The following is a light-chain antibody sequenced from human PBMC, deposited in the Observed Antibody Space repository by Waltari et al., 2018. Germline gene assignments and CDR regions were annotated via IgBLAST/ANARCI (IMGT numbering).Light chain of an antibody. Sequence: HPHPANAPQLLIYGRRARPSGVSDRFSASTSGVTPSLTLSGLQAADDADYYCSSYTTGRTLVLFVGGTKVTVL. CDR2: GRR. J-gene: IGLJ2*01. V-gene: IGLV2-14*02. CDR3: SSYTTGRTLVL.